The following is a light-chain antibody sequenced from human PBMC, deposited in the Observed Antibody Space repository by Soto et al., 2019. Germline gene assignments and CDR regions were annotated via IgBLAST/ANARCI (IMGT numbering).Light chain of an antibody. CDR2: DDN. V-gene: IGLV1-51*01. Sequence: QSVLTQPPSVSAAPGQKVTISCSGSSSNIGGNSVSWYQQLPGTAPKLLIYDDNKRPSGIPDRFSGSKSGTSATLGITGFQTGEEADYYCCTHAGRNIYVFGTGTKVTVL. CDR3: CTHAGRNIYV. CDR1: SSNIGGNS. J-gene: IGLJ1*01.